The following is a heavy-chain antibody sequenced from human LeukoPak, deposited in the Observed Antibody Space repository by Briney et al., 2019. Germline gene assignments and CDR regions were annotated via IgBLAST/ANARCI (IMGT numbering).Heavy chain of an antibody. CDR1: GYNFTNYW. V-gene: IGHV5-51*01. CDR3: AKLGRYDVLTGPDY. D-gene: IGHD3-9*01. Sequence: GESLKISCQGSGYNFTNYWIGWVRQTPGKGLEWMGIIYPGESDPRYSPSFQGQVTISADKSINTAYLRWGSLKAADTAMYYCAKLGRYDVLTGPDYWGQGTLVTVSS. J-gene: IGHJ4*02. CDR2: IYPGESDP.